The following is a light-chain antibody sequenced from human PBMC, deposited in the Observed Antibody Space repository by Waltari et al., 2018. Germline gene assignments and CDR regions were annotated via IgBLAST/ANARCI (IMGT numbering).Light chain of an antibody. CDR2: GAS. V-gene: IGKV3-20*01. CDR1: QSLTKRY. J-gene: IGKJ2*01. CDR3: QQYGSSVLYT. Sequence: FTQSPATLSWSPGKRATISCRASQSLTKRYLPCYQQKPGQAPRLLIYGASSRAAGIPDRFSGSGSGTDFTLTISRLEPEDFAVYYCQQYGSSVLYTFGQGTKLEIK.